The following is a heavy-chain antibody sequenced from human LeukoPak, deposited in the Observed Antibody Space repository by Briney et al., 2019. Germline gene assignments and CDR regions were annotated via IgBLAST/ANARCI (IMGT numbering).Heavy chain of an antibody. CDR1: GGSISSSSYY. J-gene: IGHJ5*02. V-gene: IGHV4-39*01. D-gene: IGHD6-6*01. CDR3: ARGGGIAARPRSFDP. CDR2: IYYSGST. Sequence: SETLSLTCTVSGGSISSSSYYWGWIRQPPGKGLEWIGNIYYSGSTYYNPSLKSRVTISVDTSKNQFSLKLSSVTAADTAVYYCARGGGIAARPRSFDPWGQGTLVTVSS.